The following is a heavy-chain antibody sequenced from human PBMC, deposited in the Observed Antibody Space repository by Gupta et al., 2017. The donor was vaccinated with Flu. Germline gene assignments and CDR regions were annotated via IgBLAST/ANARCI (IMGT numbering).Heavy chain of an antibody. D-gene: IGHD5-18*01. CDR3: ALGDTAMDTLYYGMDV. Sequence: QVQLVQSGAEVKKPGSSVKVSCKASGGTFRSYAISWVRQAPGQGLEWMGGIIPIFGTANYAQKFQGRVTITADESTSTAYMELSSLRSEDTAVYYCALGDTAMDTLYYGMDVWGQGTTVTVSS. CDR1: GGTFRSYA. V-gene: IGHV1-69*01. CDR2: IIPIFGTA. J-gene: IGHJ6*02.